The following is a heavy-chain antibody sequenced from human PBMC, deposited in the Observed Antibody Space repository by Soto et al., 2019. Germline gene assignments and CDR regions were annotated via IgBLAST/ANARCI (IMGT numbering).Heavy chain of an antibody. CDR1: GGSISSYY. D-gene: IGHD2-8*01. CDR2: IYYSGST. J-gene: IGHJ4*02. CDR3: ARHLAVSPTFDY. V-gene: IGHV4-59*08. Sequence: SETLSLTCTVSGGSISSYYWSWIRQPPGKGLEWIGYIYYSGSTNYNPSLKSRVTISVDTSKNQFSLKLSSVTAADTAVYYCARHLAVSPTFDYWGQGTLVTVSS.